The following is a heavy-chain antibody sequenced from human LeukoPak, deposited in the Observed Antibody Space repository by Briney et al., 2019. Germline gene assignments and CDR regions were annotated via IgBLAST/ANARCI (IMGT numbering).Heavy chain of an antibody. Sequence: GASVNVSCKASGYIFSNYGISWVRQAPGQGLEWMGWISAKNGDKNYIQKFRGRVTMTTDTSTRTAYMELWSLRSDDTVVYYCARDVPGTTPFDYWGQGTLVT. CDR1: GYIFSNYG. J-gene: IGHJ4*02. CDR2: ISAKNGDK. D-gene: IGHD1-7*01. CDR3: ARDVPGTTPFDY. V-gene: IGHV1-18*01.